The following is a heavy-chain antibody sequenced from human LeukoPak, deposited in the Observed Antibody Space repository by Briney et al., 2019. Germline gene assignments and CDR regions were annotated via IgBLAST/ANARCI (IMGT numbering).Heavy chain of an antibody. CDR1: GFAFNTYA. V-gene: IGHV3-33*01. Sequence: GGSLRLSCAASGFAFNTYAMHLVRQAPGKGLEWVTLIWHDGSHKFYIDSVRGRFTISRDNSRNTVYLQMNGLRAEDTAVYYRARTKSVPAASIGFDPWGQGTLVTVSS. D-gene: IGHD2-2*01. CDR2: IWHDGSHK. CDR3: ARTKSVPAASIGFDP. J-gene: IGHJ5*02.